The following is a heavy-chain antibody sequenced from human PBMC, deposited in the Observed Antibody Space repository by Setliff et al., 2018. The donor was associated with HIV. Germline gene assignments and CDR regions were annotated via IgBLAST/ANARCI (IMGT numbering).Heavy chain of an antibody. J-gene: IGHJ3*02. V-gene: IGHV4-38-2*02. CDR2: IYHAGNT. CDR1: GYSISSGYY. CDR3: ARGTTLNVVPDAFDI. Sequence: PSETLSLTCTVTGYSISSGYYWAWIRQPPGKGLEWIGYIYHAGNTYYNQSLKSRVTISVDTSKNQISLRLNSLTAADTAVYYCARGTTLNVVPDAFDIWGQGTMVTVSS. D-gene: IGHD4-17*01.